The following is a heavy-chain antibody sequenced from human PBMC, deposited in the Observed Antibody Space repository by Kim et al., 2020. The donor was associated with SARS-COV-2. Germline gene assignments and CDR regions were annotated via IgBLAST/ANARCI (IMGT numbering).Heavy chain of an antibody. CDR1: GFIFSNSW. J-gene: IGHJ4*02. D-gene: IGHD1-1*01. V-gene: IGHV3-7*01. Sequence: LSLTCAASGFIFSNSWMNWVRPTPGEGLEWLANIKEDGSAAYYVDSVKGRFIISRDNAKNSLYLQITSLRDEDTAIYYCARDPLGRDGFNSLDYWGQGALVAVSS. CDR3: ARDPLGRDGFNSLDY. CDR2: IKEDGSAA.